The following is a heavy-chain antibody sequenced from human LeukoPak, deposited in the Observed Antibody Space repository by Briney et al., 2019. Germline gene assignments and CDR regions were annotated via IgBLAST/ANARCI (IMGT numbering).Heavy chain of an antibody. J-gene: IGHJ3*02. Sequence: TGGSLRLSCAASGFTFSSYAMSWVRQAPGKGLEWVSAISGSGGSTYYADSVKGRFTISRDNSKNTLYLQMNSLRAEDTAVYYCAKDGYDLDDAFDIWGQGTMVTVSS. CDR1: GFTFSSYA. V-gene: IGHV3-23*01. CDR2: ISGSGGST. D-gene: IGHD3-16*01. CDR3: AKDGYDLDDAFDI.